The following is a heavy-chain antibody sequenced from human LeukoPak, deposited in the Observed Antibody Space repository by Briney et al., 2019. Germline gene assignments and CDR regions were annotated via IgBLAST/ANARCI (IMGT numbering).Heavy chain of an antibody. V-gene: IGHV4-4*09. J-gene: IGHJ2*01. CDR1: GGSISSYY. Sequence: SETLSLTCTVSGGSISSYYWSWIRQPPGKGLEWIGHIYTSGSTNYNPSLKSRVTISVDTSKNQFSLKPSSVTAADTAVYYCARAHPRDWYFDLWGRGTLVTVSS. CDR3: ARAHPRDWYFDL. CDR2: IYTSGST.